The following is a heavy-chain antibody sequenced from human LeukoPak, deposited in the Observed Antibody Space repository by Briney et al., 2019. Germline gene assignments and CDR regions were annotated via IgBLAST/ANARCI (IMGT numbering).Heavy chain of an antibody. D-gene: IGHD3-10*01. J-gene: IGHJ6*03. CDR3: ARDYCGSGSVYYYYYYMDV. CDR1: GYTFTSYY. V-gene: IGHV1-46*01. Sequence: RASVKVSCKASGYTFTSYYMHWVRQAPGQGLEWMGIINPSGGSTSYAQKFQGRVTMTRDMSTSTVYMELSSLRSEDTAVYYCARDYCGSGSVYYYYYYMDVWGKGTTVTVSS. CDR2: INPSGGST.